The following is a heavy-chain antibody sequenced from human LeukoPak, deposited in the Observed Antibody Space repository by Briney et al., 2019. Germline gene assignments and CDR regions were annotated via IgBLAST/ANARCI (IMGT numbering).Heavy chain of an antibody. CDR1: GFTFSVYW. CDR2: ISSDGSST. D-gene: IGHD3-10*01. CDR3: ARDRGAPDSFDL. V-gene: IGHV3-74*01. J-gene: IGHJ3*01. Sequence: GGSLRLSCATSGFTFSVYWMYWVRQAPGKGLVWVSRISSDGSSTTYADSVKGRFTMSRDNAKNTLYMQMSSLRAEDTAVYYCARDRGAPDSFDLWGLGTMVTVSS.